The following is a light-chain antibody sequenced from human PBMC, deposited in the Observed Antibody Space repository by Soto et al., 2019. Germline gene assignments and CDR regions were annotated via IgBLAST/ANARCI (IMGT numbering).Light chain of an antibody. CDR3: QQRGSWPRT. CDR1: QSVSSY. J-gene: IGKJ1*01. CDR2: DAS. Sequence: ETVLTQSPATLSMSRGERAALSCRASQSVSSYLAWYQQKPGQAPRLLIYDASNRATGIPARFSGSGSGTDFTLTISSLEPEDFAVYYCQQRGSWPRTFGQGTKVDIK. V-gene: IGKV3-11*01.